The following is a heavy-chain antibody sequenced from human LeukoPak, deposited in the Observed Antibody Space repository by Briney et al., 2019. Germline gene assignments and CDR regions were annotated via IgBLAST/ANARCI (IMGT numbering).Heavy chain of an antibody. V-gene: IGHV3-30*04. CDR3: ARDYLRGGDYGNWFDP. Sequence: GGSLRLSCAASGFTFSSYAMHWVRQAPGKGLEWVAVISYDGSNKYYAGSVKGRFTISRDNSKNTLYLQMNSLRAEDTAVYYCARDYLRGGDYGNWFDPWGQGTLVTVSS. J-gene: IGHJ5*02. CDR2: ISYDGSNK. CDR1: GFTFSSYA. D-gene: IGHD4-17*01.